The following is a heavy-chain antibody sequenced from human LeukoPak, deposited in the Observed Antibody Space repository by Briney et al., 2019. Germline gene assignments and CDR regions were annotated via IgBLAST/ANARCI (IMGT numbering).Heavy chain of an antibody. CDR1: GFTFRDYY. Sequence: GVSLRLFCAVSGFTFRDYYMMWLRHAPAKGLEWLSYLSNIGSIVFYAVCIKGRLNGYSDKGQRSVYLLIGSLRDEDTAVYRCALGTSNRDYYFGMDVWGQGTTVTVSS. V-gene: IGHV3-11*01. CDR2: LSNIGSIV. CDR3: ALGTSNRDYYFGMDV. D-gene: IGHD3-3*02. J-gene: IGHJ6*02.